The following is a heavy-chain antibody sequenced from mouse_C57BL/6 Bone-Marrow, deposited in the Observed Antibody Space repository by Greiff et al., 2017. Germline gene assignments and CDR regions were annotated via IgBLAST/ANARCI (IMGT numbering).Heavy chain of an antibody. D-gene: IGHD1-1*01. Sequence: EVMLVESEGGLVQPGSSMKLSCTASGFTFSDYYMAWVRQVPEKGLEWVANINYDGSSTYYLDSLKSRFIISRDNAKNILYLQMSSLKSEDTATYYCARDYGSHWYFDVWGTGTTVTVSS. CDR2: INYDGSST. CDR3: ARDYGSHWYFDV. V-gene: IGHV5-16*01. CDR1: GFTFSDYY. J-gene: IGHJ1*03.